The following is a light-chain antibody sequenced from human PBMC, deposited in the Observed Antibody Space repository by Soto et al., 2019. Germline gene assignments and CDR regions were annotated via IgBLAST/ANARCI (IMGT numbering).Light chain of an antibody. CDR2: GAS. CDR3: QQRSNRLPIT. V-gene: IGKV3-15*01. Sequence: EIVMTQSPATLSVSPGERATLSCRASQSVRSNLAWYHQKPGQAPRLLIYGASTRATGIPARFSGSGSGTDFTLTISSLEPEDFAVYYCQQRSNRLPITFGQGTRLEIK. CDR1: QSVRSN. J-gene: IGKJ5*01.